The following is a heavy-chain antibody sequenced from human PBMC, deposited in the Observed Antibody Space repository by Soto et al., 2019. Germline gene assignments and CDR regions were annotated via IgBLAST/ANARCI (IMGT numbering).Heavy chain of an antibody. Sequence: ASVKVSCKASGGTFSSYAISWVRQAPGQGLEWMGGIIPIFGTANYAQKFQGRVTITADESTSTAYMELSSLRSEDTAVYYCAGYDSSGYSADYWGQGTLVTVSS. D-gene: IGHD3-22*01. CDR3: AGYDSSGYSADY. CDR1: GGTFSSYA. CDR2: IIPIFGTA. V-gene: IGHV1-69*13. J-gene: IGHJ4*02.